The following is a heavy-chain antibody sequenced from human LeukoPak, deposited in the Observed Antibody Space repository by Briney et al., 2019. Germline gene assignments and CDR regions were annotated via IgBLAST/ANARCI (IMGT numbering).Heavy chain of an antibody. Sequence: AASVKVSCKASGYTFTSYYMHWVRQAPGQGLEWMGIINPSGGSTSYAQKFQGRVTMTRDTTTSTVYMELSSLISEDTAVYYCARAAPFSGCSSTSCSARRRFDPWGQGTLVTVSS. D-gene: IGHD2-2*01. CDR3: ARAAPFSGCSSTSCSARRRFDP. J-gene: IGHJ5*02. CDR2: INPSGGST. V-gene: IGHV1-46*01. CDR1: GYTFTSYY.